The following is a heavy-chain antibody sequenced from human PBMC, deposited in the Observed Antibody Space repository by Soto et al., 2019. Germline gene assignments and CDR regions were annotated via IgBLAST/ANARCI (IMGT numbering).Heavy chain of an antibody. J-gene: IGHJ4*02. Sequence: QVQLQESGPGLVKPSQTLSLTCTVSGGSISSGDYYWSWIRQPPGKGLEWIGYIYYSGSTYYNPSLKSRVTISVDTSKNQFSLKLSSVTAADTAVYYCARGPHVYCSSTSCYSGYFDYWGQGTLVTVSS. CDR1: GGSISSGDYY. CDR3: ARGPHVYCSSTSCYSGYFDY. D-gene: IGHD2-2*01. CDR2: IYYSGST. V-gene: IGHV4-30-4*01.